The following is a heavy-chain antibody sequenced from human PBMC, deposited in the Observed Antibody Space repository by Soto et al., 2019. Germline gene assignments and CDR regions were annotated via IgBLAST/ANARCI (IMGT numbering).Heavy chain of an antibody. Sequence: GGSLRLSCAASGFTFSSYSMNWVRQAPGKGLEWVSSISSSSSYIYYADSVKGRFTISRDNAKNSLYLQMNSLRAEDTAVYYCARDRGGCSGGSCYYYYMDVWGKGTTVTVSS. CDR3: ARDRGGCSGGSCYYYYMDV. V-gene: IGHV3-21*01. CDR1: GFTFSSYS. D-gene: IGHD2-15*01. J-gene: IGHJ6*03. CDR2: ISSSSSYI.